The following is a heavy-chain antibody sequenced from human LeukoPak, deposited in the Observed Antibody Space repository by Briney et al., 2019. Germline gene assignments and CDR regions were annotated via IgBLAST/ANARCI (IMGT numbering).Heavy chain of an antibody. CDR1: GGSISSGGYY. V-gene: IGHV4-31*03. Sequence: SETLSLTCTVSGGSISSGGYYWSWIRQHPGKGLEWMGYIYYSGRTYYNPSLESRVIISLDTSKNQFSLKLSSVTAADTAVYYRARRSSSSGYFDYWGQGTLVTVSS. J-gene: IGHJ4*02. CDR2: IYYSGRT. D-gene: IGHD6-6*01. CDR3: ARRSSSSGYFDY.